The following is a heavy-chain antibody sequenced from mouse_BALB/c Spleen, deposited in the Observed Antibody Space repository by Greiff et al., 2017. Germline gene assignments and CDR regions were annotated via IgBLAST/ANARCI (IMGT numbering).Heavy chain of an antibody. CDR2: ILPGSGST. Sequence: QVQLQQSGAELMKPGASVKLSCKATGYTFSSYWMAWVHQTPGHGLEWVGEILPGSGSTYYNEKFKGKSTFTEDTSTNTAYMQLSSLTSEDSAVYCGARKKGRCYYAMDYWGQGTSVTVSS. CDR3: ARKKGRCYYAMDY. V-gene: IGHV1-9*01. J-gene: IGHJ4*01. CDR1: GYTFSSYW.